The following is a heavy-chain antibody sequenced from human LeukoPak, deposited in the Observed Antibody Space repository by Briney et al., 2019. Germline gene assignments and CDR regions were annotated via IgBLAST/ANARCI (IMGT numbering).Heavy chain of an antibody. Sequence: GGSLRLSCTVSGFTVSSNSMSWVRQAPGKGLEWVSFIYSDNTHYSDSVKGRFTISRDNSKNTLYLQMNSLRAEDTAVYYCARDHVDSSSWYGEYYYYYYYMDVWGKGTTVTVSS. D-gene: IGHD6-13*01. V-gene: IGHV3-53*01. CDR3: ARDHVDSSSWYGEYYYYYYYMDV. CDR1: GFTVSSNS. CDR2: IYSDNT. J-gene: IGHJ6*03.